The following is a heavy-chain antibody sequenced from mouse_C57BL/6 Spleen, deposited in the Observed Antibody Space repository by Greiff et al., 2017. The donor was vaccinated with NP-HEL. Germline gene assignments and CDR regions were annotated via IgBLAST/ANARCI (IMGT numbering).Heavy chain of an antibody. V-gene: IGHV1-82*01. CDR3: ARDTTVN. J-gene: IGHJ2*01. CDR1: GYAFSSSW. D-gene: IGHD1-1*01. Sequence: QVQLQQSGPELVKPGASVKIACKASGYAFSSSWMNWVKQRPGKGLEWIGRIYPGDGDTNYNGKFKGKATLTADKSSSTAYMQLSSLTSEDSAVYFCARDTTVNWGQGTTLTVSS. CDR2: IYPGDGDT.